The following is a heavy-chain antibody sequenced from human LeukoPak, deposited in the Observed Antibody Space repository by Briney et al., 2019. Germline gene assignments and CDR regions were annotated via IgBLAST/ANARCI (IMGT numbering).Heavy chain of an antibody. V-gene: IGHV1-18*01. D-gene: IGHD3-22*01. Sequence: EASVKVSCKASGYTFTSYGISWVRQPPGQGLEWMGWISAYNGNTNYAQKLQGRITVTTDTSTSTVYMELRNLRSDDTAVYYCARDLWNFYDDSGYNRDFDSWGQGTLVTVSS. CDR2: ISAYNGNT. CDR1: GYTFTSYG. J-gene: IGHJ5*01. CDR3: ARDLWNFYDDSGYNRDFDS.